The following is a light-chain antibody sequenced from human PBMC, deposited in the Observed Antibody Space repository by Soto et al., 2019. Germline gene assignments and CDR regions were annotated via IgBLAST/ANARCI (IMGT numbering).Light chain of an antibody. Sequence: DIQMTQSPSSVSASIGDRVTITCRASQGINNWLAWYQQKPGKAPKLLIYAASSLQSGVPSRFSGSGSGTDFTLTINNLQPDDFATYYCQQANSFLALTVGGVTKVEIK. CDR3: QQANSFLALT. V-gene: IGKV1-12*01. CDR2: AAS. J-gene: IGKJ4*01. CDR1: QGINNW.